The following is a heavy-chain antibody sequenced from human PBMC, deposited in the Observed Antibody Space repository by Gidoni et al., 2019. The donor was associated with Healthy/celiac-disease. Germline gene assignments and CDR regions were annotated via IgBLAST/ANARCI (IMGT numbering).Heavy chain of an antibody. CDR3: AVDTAMDPWDYYYYMDV. V-gene: IGHV1-69*02. CDR1: GGTFTSYT. Sequence: QVQLVQSGAEVTQPGSSVKVSCKASGGTFTSYTISWVRQAPGQGLEWMGRIIPSLGIANDAQKFQGRVTITADKSTSTAYRELSSLRSEDTAVYDCAVDTAMDPWDYYYYMDVWGKGTTVTVSS. CDR2: IIPSLGIA. J-gene: IGHJ6*03. D-gene: IGHD5-18*01.